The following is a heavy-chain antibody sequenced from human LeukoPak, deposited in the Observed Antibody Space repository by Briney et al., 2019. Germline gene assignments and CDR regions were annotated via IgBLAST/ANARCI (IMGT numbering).Heavy chain of an antibody. CDR1: RGSVSSEF. D-gene: IGHD1-26*01. V-gene: IGHV4-59*08. J-gene: IGHJ4*02. Sequence: SETLSLTCTVSRGSVSSEFWSWIRQPPGKGLEWIGYIHYSGSTSYNPSLKSRVTISVDMSKNQFSLKLSSVTAADTAVYFCARSGSYAAAGDYWGQGTLVTVSS. CDR3: ARSGSYAAAGDY. CDR2: IHYSGST.